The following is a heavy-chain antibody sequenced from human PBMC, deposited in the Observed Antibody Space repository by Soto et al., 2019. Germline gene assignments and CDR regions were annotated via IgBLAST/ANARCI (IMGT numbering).Heavy chain of an antibody. J-gene: IGHJ6*02. CDR1: GCNFMSDE. Sequence: RCGSLRLSCAASGCNFMSDEVNWVRQAPGEGLEWVSGISSTSGTIYYADSVKGRFTIFRDNAKNSLLLQMNGLRDDDTAVYYCANQKIRFSVAGTLYGLGVWGQGTTVTVSS. CDR2: ISSTSGTI. D-gene: IGHD6-19*01. CDR3: ANQKIRFSVAGTLYGLGV. V-gene: IGHV3-48*03.